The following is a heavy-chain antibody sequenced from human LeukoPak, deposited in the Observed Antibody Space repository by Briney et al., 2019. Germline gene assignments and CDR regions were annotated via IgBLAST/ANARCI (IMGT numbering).Heavy chain of an antibody. D-gene: IGHD6-6*01. Sequence: GGSLRLSCAASGVTLNTYAMSWARQAPGKGLEWVSGISSSGSGDNTYYADSVKGRFTISRDNSKNTLYLQMNSLGAEDTAVYYCATLPLGSSSKGGYYFDYWGQGTLVTVSS. CDR3: ATLPLGSSSKGGYYFDY. V-gene: IGHV3-23*01. CDR2: ISSSGSGDNT. J-gene: IGHJ4*02. CDR1: GVTLNTYA.